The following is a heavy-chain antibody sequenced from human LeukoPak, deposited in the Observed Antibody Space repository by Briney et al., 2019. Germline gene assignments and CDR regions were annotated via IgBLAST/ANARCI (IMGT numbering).Heavy chain of an antibody. Sequence: GGSLRLSCAASGFTFSSYSMNWVRQAPGKGLEWVSCISSSSSYICYADSVKGRFTISRDNAKNSLYLQMNSLRAEDTAVYYCARAPGYSSGWYVDYWGQGTLVTVSS. CDR3: ARAPGYSSGWYVDY. V-gene: IGHV3-21*01. CDR1: GFTFSSYS. CDR2: ISSSSSYI. J-gene: IGHJ4*02. D-gene: IGHD6-19*01.